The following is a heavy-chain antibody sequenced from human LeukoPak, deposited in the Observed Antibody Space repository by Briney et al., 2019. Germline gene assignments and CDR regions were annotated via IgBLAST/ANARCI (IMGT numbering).Heavy chain of an antibody. V-gene: IGHV1-2*02. J-gene: IGHJ4*02. CDR3: ASATYSSPTDFDY. D-gene: IGHD3-22*01. Sequence: ASVKVSCKASGYTFTGYYIHWVRQAPGQGLEWMGWVFPPSGGINYAQKFQGRVTMTRDTSISTAYLELSSLTSDDTAVYYCASATYSSPTDFDYWGQGTMVTVSS. CDR2: VFPPSGGI. CDR1: GYTFTGYY.